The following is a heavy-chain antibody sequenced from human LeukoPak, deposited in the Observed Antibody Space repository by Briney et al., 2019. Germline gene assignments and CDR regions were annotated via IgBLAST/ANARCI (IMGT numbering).Heavy chain of an antibody. Sequence: GGSLRLSCAASGFTFSDYYMSWIRQAPGKGLEWVSYISSSGSTIYYADSVKGRFTISRDNAKNSLYLQMNSLRAEDTAVYYCARVGASCCYYYYMDVWGEGTTVTVSS. V-gene: IGHV3-11*04. J-gene: IGHJ6*03. CDR2: ISSSGSTI. CDR3: ARVGASCCYYYYMDV. CDR1: GFTFSDYY. D-gene: IGHD2-2*01.